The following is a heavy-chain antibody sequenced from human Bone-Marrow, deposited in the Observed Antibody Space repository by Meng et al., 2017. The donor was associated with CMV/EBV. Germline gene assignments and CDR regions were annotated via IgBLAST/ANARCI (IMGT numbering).Heavy chain of an antibody. CDR2: INSDESST. Sequence: GESLKISCAASGFIFSTYWMHWVRQAPGKGLVWVSRINSDESSTSHADSVKGRFTISRDNTKNTMYLQMNSLRAEDTAVYYCARGYSNRIKYWGQGTLVTVSS. J-gene: IGHJ4*02. V-gene: IGHV3-74*01. CDR3: ARGYSNRIKY. CDR1: GFIFSTYW. D-gene: IGHD4-11*01.